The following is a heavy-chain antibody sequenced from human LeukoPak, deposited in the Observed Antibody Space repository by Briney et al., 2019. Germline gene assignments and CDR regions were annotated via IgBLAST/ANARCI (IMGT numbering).Heavy chain of an antibody. CDR2: IHGSGET. CDR1: GGSTSSSRYY. Sequence: PSETLSLTCTVSGGSTSSSRYYRGWIRQPPGKGLEWIGHIHGSGETNYNPSLKSRVTMSPDTSRNQFSLKVNSVTAADTAVYYCARDTYYSGSGTYFEDYFDSWGQGILVTVSS. CDR3: ARDTYYSGSGTYFEDYFDS. V-gene: IGHV4-39*07. D-gene: IGHD3-10*01. J-gene: IGHJ4*02.